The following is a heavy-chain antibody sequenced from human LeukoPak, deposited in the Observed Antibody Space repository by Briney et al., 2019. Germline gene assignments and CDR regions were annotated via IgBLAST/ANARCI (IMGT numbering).Heavy chain of an antibody. D-gene: IGHD6-19*01. CDR1: GSSITSYL. Sequence: GASMNISCKGSGSSITSYLIGWVRATAGKGLEWMGIIYPGDSDTRYSPSFHGHVIFSADKSISTAYLQWSRLRASDTAMYYCARRVYSSGRNWFDPWGQGTLVTVSS. J-gene: IGHJ5*02. CDR2: IYPGDSDT. V-gene: IGHV5-51*01. CDR3: ARRVYSSGRNWFDP.